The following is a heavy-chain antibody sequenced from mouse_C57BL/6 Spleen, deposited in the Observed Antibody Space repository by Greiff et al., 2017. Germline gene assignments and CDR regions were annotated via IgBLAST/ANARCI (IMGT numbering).Heavy chain of an antibody. V-gene: IGHV5-16*01. D-gene: IGHD1-1*01. CDR2: INYDGSST. CDR1: GFTFSDYY. J-gene: IGHJ4*01. Sequence: EVKVEESEGGLVQPGSSMKLSCTASGFTFSDYYMAWVRQVPEKGLEWVANINYDGSSTYYLDSLKSRFIISRDNAKNILYLQMSSLKSEDTATYYCARDSYGSSYYAMDYWGQGTSVTVSS. CDR3: ARDSYGSSYYAMDY.